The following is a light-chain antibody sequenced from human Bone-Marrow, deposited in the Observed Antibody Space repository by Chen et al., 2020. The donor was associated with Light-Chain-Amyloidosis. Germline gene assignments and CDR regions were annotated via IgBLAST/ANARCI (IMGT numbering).Light chain of an antibody. CDR2: RDT. J-gene: IGLJ2*01. CDR1: DLPTKY. V-gene: IGLV3-25*03. CDR3: QSADSSGTYEVI. Sequence: SYELTQPPSLPASPAQSARNTCSVDDLPTKYAYWYQQKPGQAPVLVLHRDTDRPSGMSVRFSGSSSGPTATVTISGVQAEDEANYHCQSADSSGTYEVIFGGGTKLTVL.